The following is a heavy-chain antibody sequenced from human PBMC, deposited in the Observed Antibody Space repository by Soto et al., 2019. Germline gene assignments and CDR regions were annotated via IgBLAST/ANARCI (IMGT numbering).Heavy chain of an antibody. D-gene: IGHD6-6*01. CDR2: IIPILGTA. J-gene: IGHJ5*02. Sequence: QVQLVQSGAEVKKPGSSVKVSCKASGGTFSSYAISWVRQAPGQGLEWMGGIIPILGTANYAQKFQGRATLTEDESTSTADMDVSSLRSEDTVVYYCARKVEEYSSSSDWFDPWGQGTLVTVSS. CDR1: GGTFSSYA. CDR3: ARKVEEYSSSSDWFDP. V-gene: IGHV1-69*01.